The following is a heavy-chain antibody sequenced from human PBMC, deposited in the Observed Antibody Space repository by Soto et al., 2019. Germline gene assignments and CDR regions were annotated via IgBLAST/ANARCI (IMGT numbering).Heavy chain of an antibody. V-gene: IGHV3-23*01. J-gene: IGHJ4*02. Sequence: GSLRLSCAASGFTFSSYAMSWVRQAPGKGLEWVSAISGSGGSTYYADSVKGRFTISRDNSKNTLYLQMNSLRAEDTAVYYCAKWNFDYYDRIPLSSGGYWGQGTLVTVSS. CDR1: GFTFSSYA. CDR3: AKWNFDYYDRIPLSSGGY. CDR2: ISGSGGST. D-gene: IGHD3-22*01.